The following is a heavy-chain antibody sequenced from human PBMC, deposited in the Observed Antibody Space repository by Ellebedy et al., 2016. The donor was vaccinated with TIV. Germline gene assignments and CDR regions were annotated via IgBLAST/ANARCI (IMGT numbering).Heavy chain of an antibody. CDR2: TNYSGST. J-gene: IGHJ6*02. CDR1: GGSISSSY. V-gene: IGHV4-59*08. Sequence: MPSETLSLTCTVSGGSISSSYWSWIRQPPGKGLEWIGYTNYSGSTYYNPSLKSRVTISIDTSRNQFSLRLTSVTAADTAVYFCAGKIAGHYYGLDVWGQGTTVTVSS. CDR3: AGKIAGHYYGLDV.